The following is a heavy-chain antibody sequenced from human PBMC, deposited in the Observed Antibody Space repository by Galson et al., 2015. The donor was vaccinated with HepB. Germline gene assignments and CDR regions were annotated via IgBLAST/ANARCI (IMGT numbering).Heavy chain of an antibody. CDR3: AYCSGGSCYSHGFDI. D-gene: IGHD2-15*01. V-gene: IGHV3-9*01. J-gene: IGHJ3*02. CDR1: GFKFDDYA. CDR2: VSWNSGNI. Sequence: SLRLSCAASGFKFDDYAMHWVRQVPGKGLEWVSGVSWNSGNIDHADSVKGRFTISRDNSKNTLFLQMNSLRAEDSAVYYCAYCSGGSCYSHGFDIRGQGTAVTVSS.